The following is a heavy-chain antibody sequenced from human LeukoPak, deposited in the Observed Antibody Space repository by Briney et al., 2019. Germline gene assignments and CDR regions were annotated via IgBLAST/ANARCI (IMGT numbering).Heavy chain of an antibody. CDR1: GFTFSSYG. V-gene: IGHV3-33*01. CDR2: IWYDGSNK. CDR3: ARELRDGYNDY. D-gene: IGHD5-24*01. J-gene: IGHJ4*02. Sequence: SGGSLRLSCAASGFTFSSYGMHWVRQAPGKGLEWVAVIWYDGSNKYYADSVKGRFTISRDNSKNTLYLQMNSLRAEDTAVYYCARELRDGYNDYWGQGTLVTVSS.